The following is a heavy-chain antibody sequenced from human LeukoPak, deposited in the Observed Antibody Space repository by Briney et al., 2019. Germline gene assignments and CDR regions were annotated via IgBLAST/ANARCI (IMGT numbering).Heavy chain of an antibody. CDR1: GYSISSGYY. V-gene: IGHV4-38-2*02. Sequence: SETLSLTCTVSGYSISSGYYWGWIRQPPGKGLEWIGSIYHSGSTYYNPSLKSRVTISVDTSKNQFSLKLSSVTAADTAVYYCARDLSGSGWFDPWGQGTLVTVSS. CDR3: ARDLSGSGWFDP. D-gene: IGHD3-10*01. CDR2: IYHSGST. J-gene: IGHJ5*02.